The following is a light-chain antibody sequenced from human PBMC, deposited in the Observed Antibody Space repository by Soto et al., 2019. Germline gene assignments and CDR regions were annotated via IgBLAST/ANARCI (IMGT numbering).Light chain of an antibody. CDR2: AAS. J-gene: IGKJ4*01. CDR3: QQSYSTPSS. V-gene: IGKV1-9*01. CDR1: QGISSY. Sequence: DIQLTQSPSFLSASVGDRVTITCRASQGISSYLAWYQQKPGKAPKLLIYAASTLQSGVPSRFSGSGSGTEFTLTISSLQPEDFATYYCQQSYSTPSSFGGGTKVDIK.